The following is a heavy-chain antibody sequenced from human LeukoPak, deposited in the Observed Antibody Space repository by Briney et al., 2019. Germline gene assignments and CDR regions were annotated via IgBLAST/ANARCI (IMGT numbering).Heavy chain of an antibody. CDR3: VIGGYRFGN. Sequence: GGSLRLSCAASGFTFSSYWMSWVRQAPGKGLGWVANIKQDGSEKDCVDSVKGRFTISRDNAKNSLYLQMNSLRAEDTAVYYCVIGGYRFGNWGQGTLVTVSS. V-gene: IGHV3-7*05. CDR1: GFTFSSYW. CDR2: IKQDGSEK. J-gene: IGHJ4*02. D-gene: IGHD5-18*01.